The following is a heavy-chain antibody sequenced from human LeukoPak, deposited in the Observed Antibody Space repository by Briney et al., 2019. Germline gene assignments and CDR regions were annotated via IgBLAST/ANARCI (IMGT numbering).Heavy chain of an antibody. V-gene: IGHV4-39*01. CDR3: ARTKRLSFDY. CDR1: GGSIRSSYYY. Sequence: SETLSLTCTVSGGSIRSSYYYWGWIRQPPGKGLEWIGSIYDSGSTYYNPSLKSRVTISVDTSKNQFSLKLNSVTAADTAVYYCARTKRLSFDYWGQGTLVTVSS. J-gene: IGHJ4*02. CDR2: IYDSGST. D-gene: IGHD2/OR15-2a*01.